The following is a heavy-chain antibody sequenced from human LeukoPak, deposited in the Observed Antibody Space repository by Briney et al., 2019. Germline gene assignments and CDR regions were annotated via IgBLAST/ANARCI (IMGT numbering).Heavy chain of an antibody. CDR1: GYTFSDYY. J-gene: IGHJ4*02. V-gene: IGHV1-2*02. Sequence: ASVKVSCKASGYTFSDYYLHWLRQAPGQGLEWMGWINPYSGGTNYAQKFQGRVTMTRDTSISTAYMELSRLRSDDTAVYYCARGEIYFDYWGQGTLVTVSS. CDR3: ARGEIYFDY. CDR2: INPYSGGT. D-gene: IGHD3-16*01.